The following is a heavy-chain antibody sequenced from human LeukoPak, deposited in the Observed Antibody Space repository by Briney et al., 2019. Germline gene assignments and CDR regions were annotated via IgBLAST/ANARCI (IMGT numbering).Heavy chain of an antibody. Sequence: ASVKVSCKASGGTFSSYAISWVRQAPGQGLEWMGGIIPIFGTANYAQKFQGRVTITADKSTSTAYMELSSLRSEDTAVYYCAREGDYGDFDYWGQGTLVTVSS. CDR1: GGTFSSYA. J-gene: IGHJ4*02. D-gene: IGHD4-17*01. CDR3: AREGDYGDFDY. V-gene: IGHV1-69*06. CDR2: IIPIFGTA.